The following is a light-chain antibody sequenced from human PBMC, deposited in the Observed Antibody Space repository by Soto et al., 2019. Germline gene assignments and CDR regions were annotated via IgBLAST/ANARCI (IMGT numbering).Light chain of an antibody. J-gene: IGKJ1*01. CDR1: QSVSSY. CDR2: DTS. CDR3: QQHSSWPPWT. Sequence: EIVLTQSPATLSLSPGERATLSCRASQSVSSYLAWYQQKPGQAPRLLIYDTSNRADGIPARFSGSGSGTDFTPTNSSLQTEYVAVYYYQQHSSWPPWTFGQGTMVEIK. V-gene: IGKV3-11*01.